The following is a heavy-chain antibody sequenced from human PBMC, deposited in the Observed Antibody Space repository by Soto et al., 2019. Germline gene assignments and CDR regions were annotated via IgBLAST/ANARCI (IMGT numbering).Heavy chain of an antibody. Sequence: SETLSLTCTVSGGSISSYYWSWIRQPPGKGLEWIGYIYYSGSTNYNPSLKSRVTISVDTSKNQFSLKLSSVTAADTAVYYCAREKRMGGAAFDIWGQGTKVTVSS. CDR3: AREKRMGGAAFDI. D-gene: IGHD3-16*01. CDR1: GGSISSYY. CDR2: IYYSGST. J-gene: IGHJ3*02. V-gene: IGHV4-59*01.